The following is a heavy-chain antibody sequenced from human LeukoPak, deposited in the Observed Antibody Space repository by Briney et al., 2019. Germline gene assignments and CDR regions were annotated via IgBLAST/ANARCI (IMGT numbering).Heavy chain of an antibody. J-gene: IGHJ5*02. V-gene: IGHV5-10-1*01. CDR3: ARAAELLWFGESNWFDP. CDR2: IDPSDSYT. CDR1: GYSFTSYW. D-gene: IGHD3-10*01. Sequence: GESLRISCKGSGYSFTSYWISWVRQMPGKGLEWMGRIDPSDSYTNYSPSFQGHVTISADKSISTAYLQWSSLKASDTAMYYWARAAELLWFGESNWFDPWGQGTLITVSS.